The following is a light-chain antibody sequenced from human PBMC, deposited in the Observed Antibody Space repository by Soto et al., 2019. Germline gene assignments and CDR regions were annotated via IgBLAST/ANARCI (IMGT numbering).Light chain of an antibody. CDR2: GAS. V-gene: IGKV3-15*01. J-gene: IGKJ1*01. CDR1: QSVNSN. Sequence: ETVMTQSPATLSVSPGERATLSCRASQSVNSNLAWYQQKSGQAPRLLIYGASTRATGIPVRFSGSGSGTEFTLTISSLQSEDSAVYYCQQYTYWPLTLGQGTKVEIK. CDR3: QQYTYWPLT.